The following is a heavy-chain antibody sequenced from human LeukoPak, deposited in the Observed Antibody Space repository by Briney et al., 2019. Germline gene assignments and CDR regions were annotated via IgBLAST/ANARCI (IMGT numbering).Heavy chain of an antibody. J-gene: IGHJ3*02. CDR3: ARAGRSTLLWFGESDAFDI. D-gene: IGHD3-10*01. CDR2: IYYSGST. Sequence: SETLSLTCTVSGGSISSYYWSWIRQPPGKGLEWIGYIYYSGSTNYNPSLKSRVTISVDTSKNQYSLKLSSVTAADTAVYYCARAGRSTLLWFGESDAFDIWGQGTMVTVSS. CDR1: GGSISSYY. V-gene: IGHV4-59*01.